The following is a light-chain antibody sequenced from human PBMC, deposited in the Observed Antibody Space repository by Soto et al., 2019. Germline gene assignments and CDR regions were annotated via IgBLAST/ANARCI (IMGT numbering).Light chain of an antibody. CDR1: QSVSSY. Sequence: EIVLTQSPATLSLSPGERATLSFRASQSVSSYLAWYQQKPGQAPRLLIYDASNRATGVPARFSGSGSGTAFTLTSSSLEPEDFALYYCQQRNNWPPITFGQGTRLEIK. CDR2: DAS. J-gene: IGKJ5*01. CDR3: QQRNNWPPIT. V-gene: IGKV3-11*01.